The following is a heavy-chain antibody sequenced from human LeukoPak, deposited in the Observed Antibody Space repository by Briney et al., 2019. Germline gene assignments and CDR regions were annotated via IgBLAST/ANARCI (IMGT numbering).Heavy chain of an antibody. CDR2: ISWNSGSI. Sequence: PGRSLRLSCAASGFTFDDYAMHWVRQAPGKGLEWVSGISWNSGSIGYADSVKGRFTISRDNAKNSLYLQMNSLRAEDTAVYYCAKEGVRGVYFDYWGQGTLVTVSS. D-gene: IGHD3-10*01. CDR1: GFTFDDYA. V-gene: IGHV3-9*01. CDR3: AKEGVRGVYFDY. J-gene: IGHJ4*02.